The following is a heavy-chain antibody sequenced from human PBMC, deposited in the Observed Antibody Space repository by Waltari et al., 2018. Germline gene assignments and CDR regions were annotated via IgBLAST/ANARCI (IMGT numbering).Heavy chain of an antibody. J-gene: IGHJ3*02. CDR3: ARQYGGNAFDI. D-gene: IGHD2-15*01. CDR2: INPNSGGT. V-gene: IGHV1-2*02. CDR1: GYTFTGYY. Sequence: QVQLVQSGAEVKKPGASVKVSCKASGYTFTGYYMHWVRQAPGQGLEWMGWINPNSGGTNYEQKFQGRVTMTRDTSISTAYMELSRLRSDDTAVYYCARQYGGNAFDIWGQGTMVTVSS.